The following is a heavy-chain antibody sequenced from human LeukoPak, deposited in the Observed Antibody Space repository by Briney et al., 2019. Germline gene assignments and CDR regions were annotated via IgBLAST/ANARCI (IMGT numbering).Heavy chain of an antibody. CDR3: ARHGGIAVAPADY. D-gene: IGHD6-19*01. J-gene: IGHJ4*02. CDR1: GGSISSYY. V-gene: IGHV4-59*08. Sequence: SETLSLTCTVSGGSISSYYWSWIRQPPGKGLEWIGYIYYSGSTNYNPSLKSRVTISVDTSKNQFSLKLSSVTAADTAVYYCARHGGIAVAPADYWGQGTLVTVSS. CDR2: IYYSGST.